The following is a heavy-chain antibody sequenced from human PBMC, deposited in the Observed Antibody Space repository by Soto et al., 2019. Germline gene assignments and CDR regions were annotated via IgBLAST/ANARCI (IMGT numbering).Heavy chain of an antibody. Sequence: GGSLRLSCAASGFTFSSYSMNWVRQAPGKGLEWVSSISSSSSYIYYADSVKGRFTISRDNAKNSLYLQMNSLRAEDTAVYYCARQVVVAATTAFDIWGQGTMVTVSS. CDR1: GFTFSSYS. J-gene: IGHJ3*02. CDR3: ARQVVVAATTAFDI. D-gene: IGHD2-15*01. CDR2: ISSSSSYI. V-gene: IGHV3-21*01.